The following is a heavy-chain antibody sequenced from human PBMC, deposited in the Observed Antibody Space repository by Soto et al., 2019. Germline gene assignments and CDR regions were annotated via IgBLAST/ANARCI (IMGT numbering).Heavy chain of an antibody. J-gene: IGHJ5*02. CDR2: IYHSGST. Sequence: QVQLQESGPGLVKPSGTLSLTCAVSGGSISSSNWWSWVRQPPGKGLEWIGEIYHSGSTNYNPSLKSRVTISVDKSKNQFSLKLSSVTAADTAVYYCARGPPDIIAAAGTGWFDPWGQGTLVTVSS. CDR1: GGSISSSNW. CDR3: ARGPPDIIAAAGTGWFDP. D-gene: IGHD6-13*01. V-gene: IGHV4-4*02.